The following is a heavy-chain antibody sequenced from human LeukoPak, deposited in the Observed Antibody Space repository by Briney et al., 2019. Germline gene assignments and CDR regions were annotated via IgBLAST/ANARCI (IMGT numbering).Heavy chain of an antibody. J-gene: IGHJ4*02. CDR2: IYYSGST. CDR3: AREGTLPNYFDY. Sequence: SETLSLTCTVSGGSISSYYWSWIRQPPGKGLEWIGYIYYSGSTNYNPSLKSRVTISVDTSKNQFSLKLSSVTAADTAVYYCAREGTLPNYFDYWGQGTLVTVSS. CDR1: GGSISSYY. D-gene: IGHD3-10*01. V-gene: IGHV4-59*01.